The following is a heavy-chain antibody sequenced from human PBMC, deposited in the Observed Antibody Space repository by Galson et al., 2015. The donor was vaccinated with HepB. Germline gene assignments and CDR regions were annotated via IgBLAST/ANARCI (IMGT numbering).Heavy chain of an antibody. Sequence: SLRLSCAASGFSFRTYRMTWVRRAPGKGLDWVSCISSTSTYIAYTDSVKGRFTISRDNAKSSVYLQMNDLRAEDTAVYFCAKSVLEGGHWYFDIWGRGTLVTVSS. CDR2: ISSTSTYI. CDR3: AKSVLEGGHWYFDI. V-gene: IGHV3-21*01. J-gene: IGHJ2*01. D-gene: IGHD5/OR15-5a*01. CDR1: GFSFRTYR.